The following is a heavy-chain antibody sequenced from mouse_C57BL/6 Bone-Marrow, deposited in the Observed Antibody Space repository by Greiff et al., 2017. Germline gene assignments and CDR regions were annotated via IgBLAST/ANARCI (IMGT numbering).Heavy chain of an antibody. CDR2: IWSGGST. V-gene: IGHV2-4*01. CDR1: GFSLTSYG. Sequence: VQLQQSGPGLVQPSQSLSITCTVSGFSLTSYGVHWVRQPPGKGLEWLGVIWSGGSTDYNAAFISRLSISKDNSKSQVFFKMNSLQAVDTAIYYCSKKWSYAMDYWGQGTSVTVSS. J-gene: IGHJ4*01. CDR3: SKKWSYAMDY. D-gene: IGHD1-1*02.